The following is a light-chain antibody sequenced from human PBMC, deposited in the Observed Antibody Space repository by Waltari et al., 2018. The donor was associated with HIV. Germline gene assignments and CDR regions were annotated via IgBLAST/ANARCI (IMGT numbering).Light chain of an antibody. J-gene: IGKJ4*01. Sequence: DIQLTQSLSSLSASVGDSVTMTCQASRDINKYLNWFQHKSGKAPKLLIYDASSLETGVPAKFIGSGFGTDFTLTINNLQPEDVATYYCQQFDVLPITFGGGTKVEI. CDR1: RDINKY. CDR2: DAS. V-gene: IGKV1-33*01. CDR3: QQFDVLPIT.